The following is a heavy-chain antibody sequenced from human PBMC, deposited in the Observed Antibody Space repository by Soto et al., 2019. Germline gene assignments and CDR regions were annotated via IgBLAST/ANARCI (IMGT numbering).Heavy chain of an antibody. CDR3: ATLTPRITIFGVVIGTDAFDI. Sequence: QVQLQESGPGLVKPSGTLSLTCAVSSGSISSSNWWRWDRQPPGKGLEWIGEIYHSGSTNYNPSLTRRVTISVDKSKNPFSLKRSSVTAADTAVYYCATLTPRITIFGVVIGTDAFDIWGQGTMVAVSS. CDR2: IYHSGST. CDR1: SGSISSSNW. V-gene: IGHV4-4*02. J-gene: IGHJ3*02. D-gene: IGHD3-3*01.